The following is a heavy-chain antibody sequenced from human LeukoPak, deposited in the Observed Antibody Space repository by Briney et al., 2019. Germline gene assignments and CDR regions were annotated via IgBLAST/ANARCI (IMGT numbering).Heavy chain of an antibody. Sequence: PGGSLRLSCATSGFTFSSNSLIWVRHVPGRGLDWVANIKPDGSAQYYAASVKGRFTVSRDNAKNSVYLQMNSLRVEDTAVYYCARANNSSWHNWGQGTLVTVSA. V-gene: IGHV3-7*01. CDR1: GFTFSSNS. D-gene: IGHD6-13*01. J-gene: IGHJ4*02. CDR3: ARANNSSWHN. CDR2: IKPDGSAQ.